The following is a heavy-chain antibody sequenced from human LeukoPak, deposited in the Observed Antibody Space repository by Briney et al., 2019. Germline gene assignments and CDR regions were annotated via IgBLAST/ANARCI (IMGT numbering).Heavy chain of an antibody. CDR3: ASDRFFGSGSSPGYYYYYGMDV. D-gene: IGHD3-10*01. CDR1: GFTVSSNY. V-gene: IGHV3-66*01. J-gene: IGHJ6*02. CDR2: IYSGGST. Sequence: GGSLRLSCAASGFTVSSNYMSWVRQAPGKGLEWVSVIYSGGSTYYADSVKGRFTISRDNSKNTLYLQMNSLRAEDTAVYYCASDRFFGSGSSPGYYYYYGMDVWGQGTTVTVSS.